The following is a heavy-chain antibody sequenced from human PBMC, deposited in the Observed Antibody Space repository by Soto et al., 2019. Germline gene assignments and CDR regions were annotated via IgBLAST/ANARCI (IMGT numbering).Heavy chain of an antibody. D-gene: IGHD1-26*01. CDR3: AKDSNTGYSGSSAFDI. Sequence: GGSLRLSCAASGFTFSSYGMHWVRQAPGKGLEWVAVISYDGSNKYYADSVKGRLTISRDNSKNTLYLQMNSLRAEDTAVYYCAKDSNTGYSGSSAFDIWGQGTMVTVSS. J-gene: IGHJ3*02. V-gene: IGHV3-30*18. CDR1: GFTFSSYG. CDR2: ISYDGSNK.